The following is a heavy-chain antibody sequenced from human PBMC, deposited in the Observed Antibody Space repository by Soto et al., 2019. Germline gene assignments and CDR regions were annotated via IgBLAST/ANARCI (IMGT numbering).Heavy chain of an antibody. D-gene: IGHD4-17*01. CDR1: GGTFSSYT. J-gene: IGHJ4*02. V-gene: IGHV1-69*08. Sequence: SVKVSCKASGGTFSSYTISWVRQAPGQGLEWMGRIIPILGTANYAQKFQGRVTITADESTSTAYMELSSLRSEDTAVYYCASRMTTVVSFDYWGQGTLVTVSS. CDR2: IIPILGTA. CDR3: ASRMTTVVSFDY.